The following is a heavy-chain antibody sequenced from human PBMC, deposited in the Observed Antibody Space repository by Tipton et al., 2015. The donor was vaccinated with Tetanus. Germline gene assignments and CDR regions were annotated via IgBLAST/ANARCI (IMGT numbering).Heavy chain of an antibody. CDR3: AREWTSTVTSKYDY. CDR2: ISYDGSKN. V-gene: IGHV3-30*04. J-gene: IGHJ4*02. Sequence: SLRLSCAASGVAFSSFAMHWVRQAPGKGLEWVADISYDGSKNNYADSVKGRFTISRDNSKNMLYLQMNSLTTEDTAVYYCAREWTSTVTSKYDYWGQETLVTVSS. CDR1: GVAFSSFA. D-gene: IGHD4-17*01.